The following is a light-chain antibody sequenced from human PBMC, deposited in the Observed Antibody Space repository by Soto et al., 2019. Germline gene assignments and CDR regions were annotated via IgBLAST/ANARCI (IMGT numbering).Light chain of an antibody. V-gene: IGKV3-11*01. J-gene: IGKJ1*01. CDR2: DAS. CDR3: QQRSNWPGT. CDR1: QRVSSY. Sequence: EIVLTQSPATLSLSPGERATLSCRASQRVSSYLAWYQQTPGQAPRLLIYDASTRATGIPARFSGSGSGTDFTLTISSLEPEDFAVYYCQQRSNWPGTFGQGTKVEI.